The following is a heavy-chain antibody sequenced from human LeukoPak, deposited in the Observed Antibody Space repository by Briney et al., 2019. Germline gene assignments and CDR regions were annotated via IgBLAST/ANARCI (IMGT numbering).Heavy chain of an antibody. Sequence: GGSLRLSCAASGFTFSSYGMHWVRQAPGKGLEWVAVIWYDGSNKYYADSVKGRFTISRDNSKNTLYLQMNSLRAEDTAVYYCARDPRGLLWFGELDCYYYGMDVWGQGTTVTVSS. CDR2: IWYDGSNK. V-gene: IGHV3-33*01. D-gene: IGHD3-10*01. CDR3: ARDPRGLLWFGELDCYYYGMDV. CDR1: GFTFSSYG. J-gene: IGHJ6*02.